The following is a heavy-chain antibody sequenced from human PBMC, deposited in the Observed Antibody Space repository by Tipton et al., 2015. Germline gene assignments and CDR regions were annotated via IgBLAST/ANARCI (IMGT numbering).Heavy chain of an antibody. CDR3: ARDLMNSNYGLRGMDV. Sequence: TLSLTCTVSGASVNNHNYYWIWIRQPPGKGLDYIGYIYNGGSTNYNPSLKSRVTISVDTSKNQFSLKLSSVTAADTAVYYCARDLMNSNYGLRGMDVWGQGTTVTVSS. CDR2: IYNGGST. D-gene: IGHD4-11*01. CDR1: GASVNNHNYY. V-gene: IGHV4-61*01. J-gene: IGHJ6*02.